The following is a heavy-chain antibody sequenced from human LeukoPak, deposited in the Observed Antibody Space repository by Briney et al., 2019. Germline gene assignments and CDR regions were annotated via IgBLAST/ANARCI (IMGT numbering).Heavy chain of an antibody. D-gene: IGHD3-10*01. Sequence: ASVKVSCKAAGYTFTSYDINWVRQATGQGPEWMGWMNPNTANTGFAQKFQGRVTMTRNTSINTAYMELSSLRSEDTAVYYCARDSLGPNGSGSYYRPLFFDYWGQGTLVTVSS. CDR1: GYTFTSYD. J-gene: IGHJ4*02. CDR2: MNPNTANT. V-gene: IGHV1-8*01. CDR3: ARDSLGPNGSGSYYRPLFFDY.